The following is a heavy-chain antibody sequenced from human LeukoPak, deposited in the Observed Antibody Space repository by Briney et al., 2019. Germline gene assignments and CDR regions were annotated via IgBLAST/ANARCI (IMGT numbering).Heavy chain of an antibody. CDR2: ISYDGSNK. CDR3: ARATSGSRDGYNWRFDY. Sequence: AGGSLRLSCAASGFTFSSYAMHWVRQAPGKGLEWVAVISYDGSNKYYADSVKGRFTISRDNSKSTLYLQMNRLRAEDTAVYYCARATSGSRDGYNWRFDYWGQGTLVTVSS. CDR1: GFTFSSYA. V-gene: IGHV3-30*04. J-gene: IGHJ4*02. D-gene: IGHD5-24*01.